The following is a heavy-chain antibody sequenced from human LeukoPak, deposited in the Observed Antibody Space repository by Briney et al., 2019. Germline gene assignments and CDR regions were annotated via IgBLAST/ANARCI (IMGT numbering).Heavy chain of an antibody. CDR1: GFSFSSHW. Sequence: PGGSLRLSCAVSGFSFSSHWMSWVRQAPGKGLEWVANIKQDGSEKYYVDSVKGRFTISRDNAKNSLFLQMNSLRAEDTAVYYCAKVKDFWSGYQGIWGYHFDYWGQGTLVTVSP. CDR2: IKQDGSEK. V-gene: IGHV3-7*03. CDR3: AKVKDFWSGYQGIWGYHFDY. D-gene: IGHD3-3*01. J-gene: IGHJ4*02.